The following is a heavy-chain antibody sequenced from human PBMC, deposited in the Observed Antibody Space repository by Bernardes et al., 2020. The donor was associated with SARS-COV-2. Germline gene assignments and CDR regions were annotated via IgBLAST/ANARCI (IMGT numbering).Heavy chain of an antibody. Sequence: GGSLRLSCAASGFTFSSYGMHWVRQAPGKGLEWVAVIWYDGSNKYYADSVKGRFTISRDNSKNTLYLQMNSLRAEDTAVYYCARDSPLPGYSSGWEGDGMDVWGQGTTVTVSS. CDR2: IWYDGSNK. J-gene: IGHJ6*02. V-gene: IGHV3-33*01. D-gene: IGHD6-19*01. CDR1: GFTFSSYG. CDR3: ARDSPLPGYSSGWEGDGMDV.